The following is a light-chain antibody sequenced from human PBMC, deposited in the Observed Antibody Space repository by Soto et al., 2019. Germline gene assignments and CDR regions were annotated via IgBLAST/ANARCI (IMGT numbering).Light chain of an antibody. CDR1: SGHSSYA. V-gene: IGLV4-69*02. Sequence: QLVLTQSPSASASLGAAVKLTCTLSSGHSSYAIAWHQQQPEKGPRYLMKVNSDGSHSKGDGIPDRLSGSSSGAERYLTISSLQSEDEADYYCQTWGTGIVVFGGGTQLTVL. CDR2: VNSDGSH. CDR3: QTWGTGIVV. J-gene: IGLJ2*01.